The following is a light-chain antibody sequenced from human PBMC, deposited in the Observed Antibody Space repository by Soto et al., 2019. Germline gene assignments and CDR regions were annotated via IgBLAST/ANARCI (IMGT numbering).Light chain of an antibody. CDR2: EVN. J-gene: IGLJ1*01. CDR3: SXXXXXXXX. CDR1: SSDVGGYNY. Sequence: QSALTQPPSASGSPGQSVAISCTGTSSDVGGYNYVSWYQQHPGKAPKLMIYEVNKRPSGVPDRFSGSKSGNTASLTVSGLQAEDEADYYCSXXXXXXXXXGTGTXLT. V-gene: IGLV2-8*01.